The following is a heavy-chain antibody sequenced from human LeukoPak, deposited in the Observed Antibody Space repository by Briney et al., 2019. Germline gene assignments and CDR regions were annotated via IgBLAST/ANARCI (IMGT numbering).Heavy chain of an antibody. V-gene: IGHV3-21*01. CDR2: ISSSSSYI. CDR3: AKGIAVAGNGYFDY. J-gene: IGHJ4*02. Sequence: GGSLRLSCAASGFTFISYSMNWVRQAPGKGLEWVSSISSSSSYIYYADSVKGRFTISRDNSKNTLYLQMNSLRAEDTAVYYCAKGIAVAGNGYFDYWGQGTLVTVSS. D-gene: IGHD6-19*01. CDR1: GFTFISYS.